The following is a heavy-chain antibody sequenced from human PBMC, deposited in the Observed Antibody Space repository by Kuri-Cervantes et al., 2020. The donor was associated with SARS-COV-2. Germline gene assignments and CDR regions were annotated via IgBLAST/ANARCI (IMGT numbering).Heavy chain of an antibody. J-gene: IGHJ5*02. CDR3: ARGYYYDSSGPSWFDP. Sequence: SVKVSCKASGGTFSSYAISWVRQAPGQGLEWMGGIIPILGIANYAQKFQGRVTITADKSTSTAYMELSSPRSEDTAVYYCARGYYYDSSGPSWFDPWGQGTLVTVSS. CDR2: IIPILGIA. D-gene: IGHD3-22*01. CDR1: GGTFSSYA. V-gene: IGHV1-69*10.